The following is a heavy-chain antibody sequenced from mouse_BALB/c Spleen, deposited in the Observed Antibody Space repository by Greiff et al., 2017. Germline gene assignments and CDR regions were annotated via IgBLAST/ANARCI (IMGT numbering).Heavy chain of an antibody. J-gene: IGHJ3*01. Sequence: EVMLVESGPELVKPGASVKISCKTSGYTFTEYTMHWVKQSHGKSLEWIGGINPNNGGTSYNQKFKGKATLTVDKSSSTAYMELRSLTSEDSAVYYCARGRVGSSLPFAYWGQGTLVTVSA. CDR2: INPNNGGT. CDR1: GYTFTEYT. CDR3: ARGRVGSSLPFAY. V-gene: IGHV1-18*01. D-gene: IGHD1-1*01.